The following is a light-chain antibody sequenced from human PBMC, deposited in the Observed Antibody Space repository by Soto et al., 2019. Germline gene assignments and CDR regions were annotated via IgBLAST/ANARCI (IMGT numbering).Light chain of an antibody. V-gene: IGKV3-20*01. CDR3: QQYGSSPPWT. Sequence: EIVLTQSPGTLSLSPGERATLSCRASQSVGSNLAWYQQKPGQAPRLLIYGASSRATGIPDRFSGSGSGTDFTLTISRLEPEDFAVYYCQQYGSSPPWTFGQGTKV. J-gene: IGKJ1*01. CDR2: GAS. CDR1: QSVGSN.